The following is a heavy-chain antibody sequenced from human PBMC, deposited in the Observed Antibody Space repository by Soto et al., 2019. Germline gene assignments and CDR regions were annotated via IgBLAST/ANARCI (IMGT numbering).Heavy chain of an antibody. D-gene: IGHD5-12*01. V-gene: IGHV3-53*02. J-gene: IGHJ6*02. CDR2: IYGGGDT. Sequence: EEQLVETGGKLVQPGGSLRLSCVVSGFTVSSNYMSWVRQATGGGLEWVSSIYGGGDTFYAYSVKGRFTITKDSSQNTLYLQMSSLKADDSDVYYCERDRWGWEKGGYPHSNGMIVWGQGTTVTVSS. CDR1: GFTVSSNY. CDR3: ERDRWGWEKGGYPHSNGMIV.